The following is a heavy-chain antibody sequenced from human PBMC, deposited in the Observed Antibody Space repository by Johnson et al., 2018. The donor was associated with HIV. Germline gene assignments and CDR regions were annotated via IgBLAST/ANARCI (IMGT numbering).Heavy chain of an antibody. V-gene: IGHV3-74*01. D-gene: IGHD4/OR15-4a*01. CDR1: GFTFSRYW. CDR2: ISSDGGST. Sequence: VQLVESGGGLVQPGGSLILSCAASGFTFSRYWMHWVRQAPGKGLVWVSRISSDGGSTSYADFGKGRFTISRDNAKSTLYLQMNSLRAEDTAVYFCARAQVLADDVFNIWGQGTMVTVSS. J-gene: IGHJ3*02. CDR3: ARAQVLADDVFNI.